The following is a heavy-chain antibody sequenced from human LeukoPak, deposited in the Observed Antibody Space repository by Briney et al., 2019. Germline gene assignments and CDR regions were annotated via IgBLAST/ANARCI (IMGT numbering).Heavy chain of an antibody. V-gene: IGHV3-48*01. J-gene: IGHJ4*02. CDR3: ARDFAGSSDY. Sequence: PGGSLRLSCAASGFTFNTYGMSWVRQAPGKGLEWLAYIGSSGSSIYYSDSVKGRFTISRDNAKKSLYLQMDSLRAEDTAVYYCARDFAGSSDYWGQGTLVTVSS. CDR2: IGSSGSSI. CDR1: GFTFNTYG.